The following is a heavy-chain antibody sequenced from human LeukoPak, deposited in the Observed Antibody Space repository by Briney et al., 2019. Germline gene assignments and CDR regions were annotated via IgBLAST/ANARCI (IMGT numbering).Heavy chain of an antibody. CDR3: ARVVSQQLVRPGYFDL. J-gene: IGHJ2*01. V-gene: IGHV4-59*08. CDR2: IYYSGST. D-gene: IGHD6-13*01. CDR1: GGSISSYY. Sequence: SETLSLTCTVSGGSISSYYWSWIRQPPGKGLEWIGYIYYSGSTNYNPSLKSRVTISVDTSKNQFSLKLSSVTAADTAVYYCARVVSQQLVRPGYFDLWGRGTLVTVSS.